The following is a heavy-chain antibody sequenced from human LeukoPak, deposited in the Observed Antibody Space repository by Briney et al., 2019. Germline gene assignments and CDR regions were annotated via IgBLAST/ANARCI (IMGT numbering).Heavy chain of an antibody. D-gene: IGHD3-10*02. CDR1: GFTFSRYW. CDR3: AALGITMIGGV. J-gene: IGHJ6*04. Sequence: PGGALRLSCAASGFTFSRYWMNWVRQAPGKGLEWVANIKQDGSNTNYVDSVKGRFTVSRDNAKNSLYLQINSLRAADTAVYYRAALGITMIGGVWGKGTTVTISS. V-gene: IGHV3-7*01. CDR2: IKQDGSNT.